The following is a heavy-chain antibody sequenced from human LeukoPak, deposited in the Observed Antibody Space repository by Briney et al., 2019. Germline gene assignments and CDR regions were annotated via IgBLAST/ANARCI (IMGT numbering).Heavy chain of an antibody. CDR3: ARDGGVNTIFGVVPPPLYYYYYYMNV. J-gene: IGHJ6*03. Sequence: GGSLRLSCAASGFTFSSYSMNWVRQAPGKGLEWVSSIGSSSSYIYYADSVKGRFTISRDNAKNSLYLQMNSLRAEDTAVYYCARDGGVNTIFGVVPPPLYYYYYYMNVWGKGTTVTVSS. D-gene: IGHD3-3*01. V-gene: IGHV3-21*01. CDR1: GFTFSSYS. CDR2: IGSSSSYI.